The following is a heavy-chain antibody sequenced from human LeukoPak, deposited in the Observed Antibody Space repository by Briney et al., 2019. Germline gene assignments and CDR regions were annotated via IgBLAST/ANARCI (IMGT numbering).Heavy chain of an antibody. D-gene: IGHD2-15*01. J-gene: IGHJ6*02. CDR2: IIPIFGTA. CDR3: ASLAATPVYYYYGMDV. Sequence: SVKVSCKASGGTFSSYAISWVRQAPGQGLEWMGGIIPIFGTANYAQKFQGRVTITADESTSTAYMELSSLRSEDTAVYYCASLAATPVYYYYGMDVWGQGTTVTVSS. V-gene: IGHV1-69*01. CDR1: GGTFSSYA.